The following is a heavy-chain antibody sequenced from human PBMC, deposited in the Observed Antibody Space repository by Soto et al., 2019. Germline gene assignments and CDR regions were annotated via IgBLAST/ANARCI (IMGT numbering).Heavy chain of an antibody. CDR2: INAGNGNT. V-gene: IGHV1-3*01. CDR3: ARGYYYGSGRNYGMDV. CDR1: GYTFTSYA. Sequence: ASVKVSCKASGYTFTSYAMHWVRQAPGQRLEWMGWINAGNGNTKYSQKFQGRVTITRDTSASTAYMELSSLRSEDTAVYYCARGYYYGSGRNYGMDVWGQGPRSPSP. D-gene: IGHD3-10*01. J-gene: IGHJ6*02.